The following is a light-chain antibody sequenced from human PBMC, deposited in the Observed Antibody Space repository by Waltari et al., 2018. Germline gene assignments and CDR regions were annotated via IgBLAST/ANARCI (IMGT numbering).Light chain of an antibody. CDR3: QHYVRLPVT. CDR1: QSVGRS. J-gene: IGKJ1*01. CDR2: GAS. Sequence: EIVLTQSPGTLSLSPGERVTLSCRASQSVGRSLAWYQQKPGQAPRLLFYGASSRATGIPDRFSGSGSGTDFSLTISRLAPDDLAVYYCQHYVRLPVTFGQGTKVEI. V-gene: IGKV3-20*01.